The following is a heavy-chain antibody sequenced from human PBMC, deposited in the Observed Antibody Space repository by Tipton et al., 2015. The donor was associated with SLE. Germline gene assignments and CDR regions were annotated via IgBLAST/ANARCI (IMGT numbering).Heavy chain of an antibody. CDR3: ASFTIFGVVNTYYYYYGMDV. Sequence: QSGPEVKKPGASVKVSCKASGYTFTSYGLSWVRQAPGQGLEWVGWISGYNGDTNYAQKLQDRVTMTPDTTTSTAYMELSSLRSEDTAVYYCASFTIFGVVNTYYYYYGMDVWGQGTTVTVSS. CDR2: ISGYNGDT. J-gene: IGHJ6*02. V-gene: IGHV1-18*01. D-gene: IGHD3-3*01. CDR1: GYTFTSYG.